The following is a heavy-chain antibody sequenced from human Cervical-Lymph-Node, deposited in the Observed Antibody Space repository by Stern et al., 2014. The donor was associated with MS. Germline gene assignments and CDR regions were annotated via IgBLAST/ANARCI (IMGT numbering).Heavy chain of an antibody. J-gene: IGHJ4*02. CDR2: SSHSGST. D-gene: IGHD3-10*01. CDR1: GASISSSSW. V-gene: IGHV4-4*02. CDR3: ARRDIYGSVNYYPFDY. Sequence: QVQLQESGPGLAKPSETLSLTCAVSGASISSSSWWSWVRQPPGQGLEWIGESSHSGSTHYNPSLESRVTISVDKSKNQFSLRLSFVTAADTAVYYCARRDIYGSVNYYPFDYWGQGTLVTVSS.